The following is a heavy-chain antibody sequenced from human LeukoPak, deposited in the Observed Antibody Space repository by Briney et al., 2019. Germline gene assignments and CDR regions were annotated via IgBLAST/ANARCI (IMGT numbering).Heavy chain of an antibody. D-gene: IGHD3-22*01. J-gene: IGHJ4*02. Sequence: GGSLRLSCAASGFTFSRSAMTWVRQGPGTGLEFVASIIYSGGATYYADSVKGRFTISRDNSENTLYLQMNSLRAEDTALYYCAKDGLYYDGSEHVYYFDSWGQGTLVTVSS. CDR2: IIYSGGAT. V-gene: IGHV3-23*01. CDR1: GFTFSRSA. CDR3: AKDGLYYDGSEHVYYFDS.